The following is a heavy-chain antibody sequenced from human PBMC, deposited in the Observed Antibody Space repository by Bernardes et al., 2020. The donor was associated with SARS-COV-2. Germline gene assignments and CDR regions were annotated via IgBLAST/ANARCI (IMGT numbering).Heavy chain of an antibody. CDR1: GFTFSTYA. Sequence: GGSLRLSCTASGFTFSTYAMNWVRQAPGKGLEWVSSISGNTGATYYTDSVKGRFTISRDNSMNMVFLQMNSLRAEDTAIYYCAKTPVGPTDSWGQGTLVTVSS. J-gene: IGHJ5*01. V-gene: IGHV3-23*01. CDR3: AKTPVGPTDS. D-gene: IGHD1-26*01. CDR2: ISGNTGAT.